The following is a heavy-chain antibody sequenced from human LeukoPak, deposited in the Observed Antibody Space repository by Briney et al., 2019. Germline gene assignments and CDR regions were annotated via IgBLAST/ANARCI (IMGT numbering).Heavy chain of an antibody. CDR2: IWYDGSNK. CDR3: ARGYGDYDGDY. CDR1: RFTFSSYG. V-gene: IGHV3-33*01. Sequence: GGSLRLSCAASRFTFSSYGMHWVRQAPGKGLEWVAVIWYDGSNKYYADSVKGRFTISRDNSKNTLYLQMNSLRAEDTAVYYRARGYGDYDGDYWGQGTLVTVSS. D-gene: IGHD4-17*01. J-gene: IGHJ4*02.